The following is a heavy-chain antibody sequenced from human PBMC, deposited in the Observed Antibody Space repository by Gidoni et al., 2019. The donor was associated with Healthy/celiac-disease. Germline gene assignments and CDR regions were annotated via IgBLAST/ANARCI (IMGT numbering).Heavy chain of an antibody. J-gene: IGHJ5*02. Sequence: QVQLVVSGGGVVHAGRSLRLSCAASGFTFSSYGMHWVRQAPGKGLGWVAVIWYDGSNKYYADSVKGRFTISRDNSKNTLYLQMNSLRAEDTAVYYCARGDYGSGRPRGFDPWGQGTLVTVSS. CDR3: ARGDYGSGRPRGFDP. D-gene: IGHD3-10*01. CDR2: IWYDGSNK. V-gene: IGHV3-33*01. CDR1: GFTFSSYG.